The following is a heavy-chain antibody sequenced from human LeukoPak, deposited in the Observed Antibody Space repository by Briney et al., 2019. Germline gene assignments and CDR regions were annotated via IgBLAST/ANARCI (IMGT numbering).Heavy chain of an antibody. D-gene: IGHD4-23*01. CDR2: IIPIFGTA. CDR1: GGTFSSYA. CDR3: ARSPVVTARAFIFDY. V-gene: IGHV1-69*05. Sequence: SVKVSCKASGGTFSSYAISWVRQAPGQGLEWMGGIIPIFGTANYAQKFQGRVTITTDESTSTAYMELSSLRSEDTAVYYCARSPVVTARAFIFDYWGQGTLVTVSS. J-gene: IGHJ4*02.